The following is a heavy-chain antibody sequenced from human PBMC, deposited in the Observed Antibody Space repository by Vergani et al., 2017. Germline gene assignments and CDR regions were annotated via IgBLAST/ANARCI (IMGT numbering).Heavy chain of an antibody. CDR2: ISGSGGST. CDR3: AKDGGYYGSGSYHTYDY. V-gene: IGHV3-23*01. J-gene: IGHJ4*02. CDR1: GFTFSSYA. D-gene: IGHD3-10*01. Sequence: VQLQESGGGLVQPGGSLRLSCAASGFTFSSYAMSWVRQAPGKGLEWVSAISGSGGSTYYADSVKGRFTISRDKSKITLYLQMNSLIAEDTAVYYCAKDGGYYGSGSYHTYDYWGQGTLVTVSS.